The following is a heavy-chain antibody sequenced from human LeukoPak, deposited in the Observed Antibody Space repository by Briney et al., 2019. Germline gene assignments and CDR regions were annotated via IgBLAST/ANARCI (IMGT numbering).Heavy chain of an antibody. V-gene: IGHV4-31*03. CDR2: IYYSGRT. CDR1: GGSGNSGGYY. Sequence: PSENLSLNCTVSGGSGNSGGYYWTWIRLHPGKGLEWLGYIYYSGRTYYNPSLKSRITISLDTSKNQFSLNLTSVSVADTAFYFCARSSDYGDYDWGQGTLITVSS. D-gene: IGHD4-17*01. J-gene: IGHJ4*02. CDR3: ARSSDYGDYD.